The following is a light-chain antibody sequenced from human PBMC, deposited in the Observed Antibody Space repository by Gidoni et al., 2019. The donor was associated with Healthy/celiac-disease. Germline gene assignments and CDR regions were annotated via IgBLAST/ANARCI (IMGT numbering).Light chain of an antibody. CDR3: QSYDSSLSGYV. CDR2: GNS. V-gene: IGLV1-40*01. J-gene: IGLJ1*01. Sequence: QSVLTQPPSVSVSPGQRFTLSCTGSSSNIWAGYDVHWYQKLPGTAPNLLIYGNSNLPSGVPDRFSASKSGTSSSLAITGLQAEDEADYYCQSYDSSLSGYVFGTGTKVTVL. CDR1: SSNIWAGYD.